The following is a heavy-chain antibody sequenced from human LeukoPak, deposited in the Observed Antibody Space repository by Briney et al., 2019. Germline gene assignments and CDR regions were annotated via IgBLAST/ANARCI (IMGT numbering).Heavy chain of an antibody. Sequence: GGSLRLSCTASGFIVSSFWMAWVRQAPGKGLEWVANIKPDGSLQFYGDSVKGRFTISRDNAKNSLYLQMNNLRAEDTALYYCATSYDSSGCDWGQGTLVTVSS. D-gene: IGHD3-22*01. CDR2: IKPDGSLQ. CDR3: ATSYDSSGCD. CDR1: GFIVSSFW. V-gene: IGHV3-7*01. J-gene: IGHJ4*02.